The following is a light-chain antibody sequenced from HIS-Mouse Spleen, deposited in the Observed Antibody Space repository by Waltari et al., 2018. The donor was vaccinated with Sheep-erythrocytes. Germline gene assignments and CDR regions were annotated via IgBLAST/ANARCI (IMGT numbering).Light chain of an antibody. Sequence: SYELTQPPSVSVSPGQTARNTCSGDALPKKYAYGYQQKSSQAPVLVIYEDSKRPSGIPERFSGSSSGTMATLTISGAQVEDDADYYCYSTDSSGNHWVFGGGTKLTVL. CDR2: EDS. CDR1: ALPKKY. CDR3: YSTDSSGNHWV. V-gene: IGLV3-10*01. J-gene: IGLJ3*02.